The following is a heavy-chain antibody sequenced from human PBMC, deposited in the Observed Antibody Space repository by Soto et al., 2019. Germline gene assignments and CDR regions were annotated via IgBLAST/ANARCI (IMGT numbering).Heavy chain of an antibody. CDR3: ARVWGGAFDI. J-gene: IGHJ3*02. V-gene: IGHV4-59*01. CDR2: IYYSGST. Sequence: QVQLQESGPGLVKPSETLSLTCTVSGGSIRSYYWSWIRQPPGKGLEWIGYIYYSGSTNYNPSLKSRVTISVDTSKNPFSLKLSSVPAADTAVYYCARVWGGAFDIWGQGTMVTVSS. CDR1: GGSIRSYY. D-gene: IGHD3-10*01.